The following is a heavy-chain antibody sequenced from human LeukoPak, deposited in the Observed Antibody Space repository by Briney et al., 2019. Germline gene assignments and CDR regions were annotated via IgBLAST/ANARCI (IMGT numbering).Heavy chain of an antibody. Sequence: ASVKVSCKESGYTFTSYYMHWLGQAPRQGLEWMGIINPSGGSTSYAQKFQGRVTMTRDTSTSTVYMELSSLRSEDTAVYYCARAWYYYDSGPRAFDIWGQGTMVTVSS. V-gene: IGHV1-46*01. CDR1: GYTFTSYY. D-gene: IGHD3-22*01. CDR2: INPSGGST. CDR3: ARAWYYYDSGPRAFDI. J-gene: IGHJ3*02.